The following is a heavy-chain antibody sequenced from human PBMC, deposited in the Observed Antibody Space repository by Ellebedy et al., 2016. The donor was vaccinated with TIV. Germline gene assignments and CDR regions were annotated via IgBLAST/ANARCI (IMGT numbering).Heavy chain of an antibody. CDR1: GFTFSSYA. J-gene: IGHJ4*02. CDR3: AGGDCGGDCYQGYYFDY. Sequence: GESLKISCAASGFTFSSYAMSWVRQAPGKGLEWVSAISGSGGSTYYADSVKGRFTISRDNSKNTLYLQMNSLRAEDTAVYYCAGGDCGGDCYQGYYFDYWGQGTLVTVSS. D-gene: IGHD2-21*02. V-gene: IGHV3-23*01. CDR2: ISGSGGST.